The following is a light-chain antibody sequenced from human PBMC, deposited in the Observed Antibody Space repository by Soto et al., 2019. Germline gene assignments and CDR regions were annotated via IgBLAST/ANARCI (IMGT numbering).Light chain of an antibody. CDR2: EVS. CDR1: SSDIGAYNY. Sequence: QSVLTQPASVSGSPGQSITISCTGTSSDIGAYNYVSWYQQHPGKAPELMIYEVSNRPSGVSNRFSGSKSGNTASLTISGLQAEDEADYYCSSYTGSSIRLFGTGTKLTVL. V-gene: IGLV2-14*01. CDR3: SSYTGSSIRL. J-gene: IGLJ1*01.